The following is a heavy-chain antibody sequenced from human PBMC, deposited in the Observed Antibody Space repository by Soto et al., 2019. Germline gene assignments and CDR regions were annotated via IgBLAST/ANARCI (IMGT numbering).Heavy chain of an antibody. J-gene: IGHJ6*02. CDR2: IYYSGST. D-gene: IGHD2-2*01. CDR1: GGSISSSSYY. CDR3: ASHRRRQLPCGMDI. V-gene: IGHV4-39*01. Sequence: QLQLQESGPGLVKPSETLSLTCTVYGGSISSSSYYWGWIRQPPGKGLEWIGSIYYSGSTYYNPSLKSRVTISVDTFKNQFSLKLSSVTSADTAVYYCASHRRRQLPCGMDIWGQLFTLTVSS.